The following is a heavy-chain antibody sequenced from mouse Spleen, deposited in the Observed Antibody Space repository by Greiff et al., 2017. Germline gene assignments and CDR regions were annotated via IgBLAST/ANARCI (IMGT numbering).Heavy chain of an antibody. V-gene: IGHV1-55*01. CDR2: IYPGSGST. CDR3: ARDRYYDGSPIDY. Sequence: QVQLQQPGAELVKPGASVKMSCKASGYTFTSYWITWVKQRPGQGLEWIGVIYPGSGSTNYNEKFKSKATLTVDTSSSPAYMQLSSLTSADSAVYYYARDRYYDGSPIDYWGQGTTLTVSS. CDR1: GYTFTSYW. J-gene: IGHJ2*01. D-gene: IGHD1-1*01.